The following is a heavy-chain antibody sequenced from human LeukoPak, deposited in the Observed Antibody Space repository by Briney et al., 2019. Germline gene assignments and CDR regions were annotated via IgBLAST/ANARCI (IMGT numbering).Heavy chain of an antibody. D-gene: IGHD3-10*01. Sequence: PGGSLRLSCAASGFTFSSYGMHWVRQAPGKGLEWVAVISYDGSNKYYADSVKGRFTISRDNSKNTLYLQMNSLRAEDTAVYYCARTVRGVTQYYFDYWGQGTLVTVSS. J-gene: IGHJ4*02. CDR1: GFTFSSYG. CDR2: ISYDGSNK. V-gene: IGHV3-30*03. CDR3: ARTVRGVTQYYFDY.